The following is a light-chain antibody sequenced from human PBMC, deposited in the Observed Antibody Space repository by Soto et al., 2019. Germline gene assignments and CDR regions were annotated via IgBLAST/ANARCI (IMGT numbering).Light chain of an antibody. CDR2: GAS. CDR1: QSVSTNY. J-gene: IGKJ1*01. V-gene: IGKV3-20*01. Sequence: EIVLTQSPGTLALSPGERATLSCRASQSVSTNYLAWYQRKPGQAPRLLIYGASNRATGIPDRFSGSGSGTDFTLTITRLEPEDCAVYYCQQYGSSPPTFGQGTKVEIK. CDR3: QQYGSSPPT.